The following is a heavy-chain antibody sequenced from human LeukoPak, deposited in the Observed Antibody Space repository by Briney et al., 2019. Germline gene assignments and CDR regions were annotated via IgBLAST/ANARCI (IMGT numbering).Heavy chain of an antibody. V-gene: IGHV4-34*01. J-gene: IGHJ4*02. Sequence: SETLPLTCAVYGGSLSGYYWTWIRQPPGKGLEWIGEIKESEATNYNPSLKSRVTISMDTSKNQFSLKLTSVTAADTAVYYCAREGLRNVHNPLGYWGQGTLVTVPS. CDR3: AREGLRNVHNPLGY. CDR2: IKESEAT. D-gene: IGHD5-24*01. CDR1: GGSLSGYY.